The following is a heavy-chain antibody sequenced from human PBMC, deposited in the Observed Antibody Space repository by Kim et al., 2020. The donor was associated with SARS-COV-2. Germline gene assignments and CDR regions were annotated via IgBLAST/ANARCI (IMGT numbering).Heavy chain of an antibody. CDR2: ISGSGGST. D-gene: IGHD3-3*01. CDR3: ANEDYDFLLFDY. V-gene: IGHV3-23*01. J-gene: IGHJ4*02. CDR1: GFTFSSYA. Sequence: GGSLSLSCAASGFTFSSYAMSWVRQAPGKGLEWVSAISGSGGSTYYADSVKGRFTISRDNSKNTLYLQMNSLRAEDTAVYYCANEDYDFLLFDYWGQGTLVTVSS.